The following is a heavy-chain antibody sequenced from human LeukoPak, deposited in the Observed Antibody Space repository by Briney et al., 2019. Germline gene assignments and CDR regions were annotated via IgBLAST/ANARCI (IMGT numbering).Heavy chain of an antibody. J-gene: IGHJ4*02. CDR3: ATRYASGSYHFGY. V-gene: IGHV4-30-2*02. CDR1: GGSISSGGYY. Sequence: SPSQTLSLTCTVSGGSISSGGYYWSWIRQPPGKGLEWIGYIYHSGSTYYNPSLKSRVTISVDTSKNQFSLQLSSVTAADTAVYYCATRYASGSYHFGYWGQGTLVTVSS. CDR2: IYHSGST. D-gene: IGHD3-10*01.